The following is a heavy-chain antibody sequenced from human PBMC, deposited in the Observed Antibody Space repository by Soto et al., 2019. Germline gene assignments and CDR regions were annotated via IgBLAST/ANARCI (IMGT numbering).Heavy chain of an antibody. Sequence: GGSLRLSCAASGFTFSSYSMNWVRQARGKGLEWVSSISSSSSYIYYADSVKGRFTISRDNAKNSLYLQMNSLRAEDTAVYYCARVEYSSGWYGIGAFDIWGQGTMVTVSS. CDR2: ISSSSSYI. D-gene: IGHD6-19*01. CDR1: GFTFSSYS. CDR3: ARVEYSSGWYGIGAFDI. J-gene: IGHJ3*02. V-gene: IGHV3-21*01.